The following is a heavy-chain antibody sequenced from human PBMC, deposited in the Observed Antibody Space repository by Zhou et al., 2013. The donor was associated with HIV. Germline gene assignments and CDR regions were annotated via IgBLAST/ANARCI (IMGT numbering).Heavy chain of an antibody. D-gene: IGHD3-16*01. CDR3: AREKLPDVMSEHFYYGVDV. J-gene: IGHJ6*01. Sequence: QVQLVQSGAEVKKPGSSVKVSCKASGGTFSSYAFNWVRQAPGQGLEWMGGIIPIFGTSDYAQKFQGRVTLSTDESTSTAYMELRSLKSEDTAIYYCAREKLPDVMSEHFYYGVDVWGQGTTVIVSA. CDR2: IIPIFGTS. V-gene: IGHV1-69*05. CDR1: GGTFSSYA.